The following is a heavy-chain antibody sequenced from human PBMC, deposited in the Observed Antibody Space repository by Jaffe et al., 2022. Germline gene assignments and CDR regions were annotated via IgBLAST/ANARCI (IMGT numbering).Heavy chain of an antibody. CDR1: GFTFSNAW. J-gene: IGHJ6*03. Sequence: EVQLVESGGGLVKPGGSLRLSCAASGFTFSNAWMSWVRQAPGKGLEWVGRIKSKTDGGTTDYAAPVKGRFTISRDDSKNTLYLQMNSLKTEDTAVYYCTTYYSMVQGVIYYYYYMDVWGKGTTVTVSS. CDR2: IKSKTDGGTT. V-gene: IGHV3-15*01. CDR3: TTYYSMVQGVIYYYYYMDV. D-gene: IGHD3-10*01.